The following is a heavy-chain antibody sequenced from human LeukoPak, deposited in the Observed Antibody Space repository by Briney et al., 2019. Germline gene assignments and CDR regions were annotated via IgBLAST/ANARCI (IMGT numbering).Heavy chain of an antibody. J-gene: IGHJ3*02. CDR3: AVSRGWYDVIDSDVFDI. Sequence: RASVKVSCKASGYTFTSYDINWVRQATGQGLEWMGWMNPNSGNTGYAQKFQGRVTMTRNTPISTAYMELSSLRSEDTAVYYCAVSRGWYDVIDSDVFDIWGQRTMVSVSS. V-gene: IGHV1-8*01. CDR1: GYTFTSYD. CDR2: MNPNSGNT. D-gene: IGHD1-1*01.